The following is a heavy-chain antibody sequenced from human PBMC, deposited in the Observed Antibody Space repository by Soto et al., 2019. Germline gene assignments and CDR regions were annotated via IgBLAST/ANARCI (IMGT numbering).Heavy chain of an antibody. D-gene: IGHD3-3*01. CDR1: GGSITDNY. Sequence: QLQQAGPGLVRPSETLSLTCSVSGGSITDNYWGWVRQTPGKGLEWIGYIYYTGITNYNPSLKRRVTMSLDTSKNRLSLKLDSVTAADTAVYYCARALDYDFWGGRNWFDPWGQGTLVTVS. CDR3: ARALDYDFWGGRNWFDP. V-gene: IGHV4-59*01. CDR2: IYYTGIT. J-gene: IGHJ5*02.